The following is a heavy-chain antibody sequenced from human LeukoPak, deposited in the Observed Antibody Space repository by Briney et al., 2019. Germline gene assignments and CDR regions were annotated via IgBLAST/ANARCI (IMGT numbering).Heavy chain of an antibody. D-gene: IGHD2-15*01. CDR3: AKDYSIGYGGIADDY. V-gene: IGHV3-33*06. CDR1: GFTFSSYG. J-gene: IGHJ4*02. Sequence: PGGSLRLSCAASGFTFSSYGMHWVRQAPGKGLEWVAVIWYDGSNKYYADSVKGRFTTSRDNSKNTLYLQMNSLRAEDTAVYYCAKDYSIGYGGIADDYWGQGTLVTVSS. CDR2: IWYDGSNK.